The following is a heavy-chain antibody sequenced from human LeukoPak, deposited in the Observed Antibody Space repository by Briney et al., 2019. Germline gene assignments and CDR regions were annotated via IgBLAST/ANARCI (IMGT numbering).Heavy chain of an antibody. J-gene: IGHJ4*02. V-gene: IGHV3-21*01. CDR2: ISSSSRYI. CDR1: GFTFSSYS. D-gene: IGHD6-6*01. CDR3: ASPPSVDSSSPYYFEY. Sequence: GGSLRLSCAASGFTFSSYSIYWARQAPGKGLEWVSSISSSSRYINYADSVKGRFTISRDNAKNSLFLQMNSLRAEDTAVYYCASPPSVDSSSPYYFEYWGQGTLVTVSS.